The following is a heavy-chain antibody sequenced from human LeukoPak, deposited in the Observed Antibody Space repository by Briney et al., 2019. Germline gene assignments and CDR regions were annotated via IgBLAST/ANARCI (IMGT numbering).Heavy chain of an antibody. Sequence: GGSLRLSCAASGFTFSRYWMHWVRQAPGKGLMWVSRISPDGSTTLYADSVKGRFTISRDNSKNTPYLQMNSLRAEDTAVYYCARDGSSGWYWVDYWGQGTLVTVSS. J-gene: IGHJ4*02. D-gene: IGHD6-19*01. CDR2: ISPDGSTT. CDR3: ARDGSSGWYWVDY. V-gene: IGHV3-74*03. CDR1: GFTFSRYW.